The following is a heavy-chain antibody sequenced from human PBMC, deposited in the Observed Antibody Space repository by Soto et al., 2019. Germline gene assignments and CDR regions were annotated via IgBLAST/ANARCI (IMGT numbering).Heavy chain of an antibody. V-gene: IGHV4-59*08. CDR1: GGSISSYY. D-gene: IGHD6-13*01. CDR2: IYYSGST. J-gene: IGHJ4*02. CDR3: ARHGVAPGWFDY. Sequence: QVQLQESGPGLVKPSETLSLTCTVSGGSISSYYWSWIRQPTRKGLEWIGDIYYSGSTNYNPSLKSRVTISVDTSKNQFSLRLGSVAAADTAVYYCARHGVAPGWFDYWGQGTLVTVSS.